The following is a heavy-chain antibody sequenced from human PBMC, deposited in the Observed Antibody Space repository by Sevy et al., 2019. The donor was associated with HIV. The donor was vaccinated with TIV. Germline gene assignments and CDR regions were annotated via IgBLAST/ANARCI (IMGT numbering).Heavy chain of an antibody. D-gene: IGHD3-9*01. J-gene: IGHJ4*02. V-gene: IGHV4-39*01. CDR2: IYYSGST. Sequence: SETLSLTCTVSGDSISSSPYYWGWIRQSHEKGLEWIGSIYYSGSTYYNPSLKSRVPISVDTSKNQFSLKLNSVTAADTAVYYCARQVGQLRFFDWSPGYFDYWGQGILVTVSS. CDR3: ARQVGQLRFFDWSPGYFDY. CDR1: GDSISSSPYY.